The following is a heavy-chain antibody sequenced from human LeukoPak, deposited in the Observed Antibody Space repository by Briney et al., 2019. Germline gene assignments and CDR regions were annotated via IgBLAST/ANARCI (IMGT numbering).Heavy chain of an antibody. V-gene: IGHV1-24*01. CDR1: GYTLTELS. CDR2: FDPEDGET. D-gene: IGHD3-22*01. CDR3: ATVYYDSSRFDY. J-gene: IGHJ4*02. Sequence: ASVKVSCKVSGYTLTELSMHWVRQAPGKGLEWMGGFDPEDGETIYAQKFQGRVTMTEDTSTDIAYMELSSLRSEDTAVYYCATVYYDSSRFDYWGQGTLVTVSS.